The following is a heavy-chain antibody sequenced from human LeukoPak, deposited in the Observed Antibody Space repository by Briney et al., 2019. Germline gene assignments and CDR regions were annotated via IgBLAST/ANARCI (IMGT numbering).Heavy chain of an antibody. CDR2: ISSSSSYI. D-gene: IGHD3-22*01. CDR3: ARLDDSSGYPRAFDI. V-gene: IGHV3-21*01. Sequence: GGSLRLPCAASGFTFSSYSMNWVRQAPGKGLEWVSSISSSSSYIYYADSVEGRFTISRDNAKNSLYLQMNSPRAEDTAVYYCARLDDSSGYPRAFDIWGQGTMVTVSS. CDR1: GFTFSSYS. J-gene: IGHJ3*02.